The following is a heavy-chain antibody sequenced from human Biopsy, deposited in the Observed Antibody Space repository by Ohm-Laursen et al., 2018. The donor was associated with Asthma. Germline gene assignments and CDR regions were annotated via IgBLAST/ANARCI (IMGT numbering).Heavy chain of an antibody. D-gene: IGHD6-6*01. CDR1: GDSFISYA. CDR2: IIPIIGTA. J-gene: IGHJ6*02. V-gene: IGHV1-69*13. Sequence: SVKVSCKAYGDSFISYAITWVRQAPGQGLEWMGGIIPIIGTAHYAPKFQGRVTISADESTSTAYMELSSLSSEDTAVFFCGGCSSSNYYYGLDVWGQGTTVSVSS. CDR3: GGCSSSNYYYGLDV.